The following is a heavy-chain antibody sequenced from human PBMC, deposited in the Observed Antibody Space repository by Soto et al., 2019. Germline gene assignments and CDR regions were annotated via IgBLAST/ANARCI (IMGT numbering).Heavy chain of an antibody. CDR2: LWSAGLT. J-gene: IGHJ5*02. D-gene: IGHD3-22*01. CDR3: ARDYYDSSGSDNWFDP. V-gene: IGHV3-53*05. CDR1: GFTVSSKY. Sequence: PGGSLRLSCAASGFTVSSKYMTWVRQAPGKGLEWVSILWSAGLTYYADSVKGRFTISRDNSKNTLYLQMNSLRAEDTAVYYCARDYYDSSGSDNWFDPWGQGTLVTVSS.